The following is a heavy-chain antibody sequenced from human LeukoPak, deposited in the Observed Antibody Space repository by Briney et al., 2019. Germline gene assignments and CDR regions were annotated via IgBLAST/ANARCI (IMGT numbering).Heavy chain of an antibody. Sequence: PGGSLRLSCAASGFTFSSYSMNWVRQAPGKGLEWVSYISSSSSTRYYADSVKGRFTISRDNAKNSLYLQMNSLRAEDTAVYYCAKDALRLVVLFGGYFDYWGQGTLVTVSS. CDR1: GFTFSSYS. V-gene: IGHV3-48*01. CDR2: ISSSSSTR. J-gene: IGHJ4*02. D-gene: IGHD3-22*01. CDR3: AKDALRLVVLFGGYFDY.